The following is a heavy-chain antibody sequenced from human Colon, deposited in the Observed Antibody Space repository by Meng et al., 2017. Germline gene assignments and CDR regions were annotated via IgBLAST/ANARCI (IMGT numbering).Heavy chain of an antibody. J-gene: IGHJ4*02. CDR2: ISGNSGRI. Sequence: GGSLRLSCAASGFTFNNYVMHWVRQAPGRGLEWVSGISGNSGRIAYADSVKGRFTISRDSAKNSLYLQMNSLINEGTALYYCAKDISTNSGYYYFDYWGQGTLVTVSS. CDR3: AKDISTNSGYYYFDY. CDR1: GFTFNNYV. D-gene: IGHD6-13*01. V-gene: IGHV3-9*01.